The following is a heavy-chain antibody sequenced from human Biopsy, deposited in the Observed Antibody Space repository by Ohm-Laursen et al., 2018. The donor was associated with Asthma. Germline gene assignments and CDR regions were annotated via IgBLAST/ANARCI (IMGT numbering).Heavy chain of an antibody. CDR2: IDQSGYT. Sequence: SDTLSLTCIVSGDAMSTSGSYWGWIRQSPGKGLEWIGEIDQSGYTNYNPSLKSRVTISADTSKNQFHLNLSSVTAADTAVYFCARAAITGIRGWFDPWGQGTQVTVSS. J-gene: IGHJ5*02. D-gene: IGHD1-20*01. CDR1: GDAMSTSGSY. CDR3: ARAAITGIRGWFDP. V-gene: IGHV4-39*06.